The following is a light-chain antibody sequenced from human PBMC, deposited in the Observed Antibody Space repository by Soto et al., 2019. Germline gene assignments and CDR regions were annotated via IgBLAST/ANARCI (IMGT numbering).Light chain of an antibody. Sequence: EIVLTQSPATLSVSPGERATLSCRASQSVSSNLAWYQQKRGQAPRLLIYGSSTRATGIPARFSGSGSGTEFTLTINSLQSEDFAVYYCQQYDNWPPITFGQGTRLEIK. V-gene: IGKV3-15*01. CDR3: QQYDNWPPIT. CDR1: QSVSSN. CDR2: GSS. J-gene: IGKJ5*01.